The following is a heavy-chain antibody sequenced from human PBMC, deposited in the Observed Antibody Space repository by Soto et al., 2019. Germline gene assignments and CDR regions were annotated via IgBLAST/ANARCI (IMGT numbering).Heavy chain of an antibody. CDR3: AGEGVSCGSTSCYLNAFDS. CDR2: ISYDVSNK. CDR1: GFTFSSYT. V-gene: IGHV3-30-3*01. Sequence: GVTLRLSCAASGFTFSSYTMHRLRQAPGKALEWLAVISYDVSNKYYADSVKGRFTISRDNFKNTLYLQLNRLIAEDRSVYYCAGEGVSCGSTSCYLNAFDSWGRGTMVA. D-gene: IGHD2-2*01. J-gene: IGHJ3*02.